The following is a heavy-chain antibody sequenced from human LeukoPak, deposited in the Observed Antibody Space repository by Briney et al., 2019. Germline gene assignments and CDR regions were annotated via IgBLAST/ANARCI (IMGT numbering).Heavy chain of an antibody. CDR1: GFTFSSYN. CDR3: ARDQAAADSY. D-gene: IGHD6-13*01. J-gene: IGHJ4*02. V-gene: IGHV3-21*01. CDR2: ISSSSTYI. Sequence: GGSLRLSCAASGFTFSSYNMNWVRQAPGKGLEWVSSISSSSTYIYYADSMKGRFTISRDNAKNSLYLQMNSLRAEDTAVYYCARDQAAADSYWGQGTLVTVSS.